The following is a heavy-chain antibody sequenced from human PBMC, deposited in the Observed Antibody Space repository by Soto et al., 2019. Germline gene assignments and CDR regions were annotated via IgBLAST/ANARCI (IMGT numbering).Heavy chain of an antibody. D-gene: IGHD3-9*01. Sequence: SETLSLTCTVSGGSISSGGYYWSWIRQHPGKGLEWIGYIYYSGSTYYNPSLKSRVTISVDTSKNQFSLKLSSVTAADTAVYYCARRGYDIWDAYGAPAPRAPWGQGTLVIVSS. CDR3: ARRGYDIWDAYGAPAPRAP. CDR1: GGSISSGGYY. J-gene: IGHJ5*02. V-gene: IGHV4-31*03. CDR2: IYYSGST.